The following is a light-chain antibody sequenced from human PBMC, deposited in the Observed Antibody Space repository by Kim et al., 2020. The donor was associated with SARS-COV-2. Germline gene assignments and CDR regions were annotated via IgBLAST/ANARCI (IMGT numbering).Light chain of an antibody. CDR1: NIGSKS. V-gene: IGLV3-21*04. J-gene: IGLJ3*02. CDR3: QVWDSSSDHRV. Sequence: APGKTARSTCGGNNIGSKSVHGYQQKPGQAPVLVIYYDSDRPSGIPERFSGSNSGNTATLTISRVEAGDEADYYCQVWDSSSDHRVFGGGTKLTVL. CDR2: YDS.